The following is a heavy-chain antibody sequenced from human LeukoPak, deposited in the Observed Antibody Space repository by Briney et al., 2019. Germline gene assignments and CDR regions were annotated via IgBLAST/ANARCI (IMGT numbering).Heavy chain of an antibody. D-gene: IGHD6-19*01. Sequence: GASVKVSCRASGYPFTNYGISWVRQVPGHGLEWMGWISNYNGYTKYADKFQGRVTMTTDTSTTTAHMELRSLRSGDTAVYYCARDLGAAGWTSSGWFRTPDYWGQGTLVTVSS. CDR1: GYPFTNYG. CDR2: ISNYNGYT. CDR3: ARDLGAAGWTSSGWFRTPDY. V-gene: IGHV1-18*01. J-gene: IGHJ4*02.